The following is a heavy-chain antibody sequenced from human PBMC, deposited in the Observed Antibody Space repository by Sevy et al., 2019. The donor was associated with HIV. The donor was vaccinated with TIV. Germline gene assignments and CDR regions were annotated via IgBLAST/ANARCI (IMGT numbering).Heavy chain of an antibody. J-gene: IGHJ4*02. D-gene: IGHD6-19*01. CDR2: ISGSGGST. CDR3: AKDQDSSGWGPGGDY. CDR1: GFTFSSYA. Sequence: GGSLRLSCAASGFTFSSYAMSWVRQAPGKGLEWVSAISGSGGSTYYADSMKGRFTISRDNSKNTLYLQMNSLRAEDTAVYYCAKDQDSSGWGPGGDYWGQGTLVTVSS. V-gene: IGHV3-23*01.